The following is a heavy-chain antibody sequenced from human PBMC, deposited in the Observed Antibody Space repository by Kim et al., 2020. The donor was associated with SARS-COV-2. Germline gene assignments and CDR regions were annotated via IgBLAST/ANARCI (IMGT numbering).Heavy chain of an antibody. CDR3: ARVYNGDYIDY. J-gene: IGHJ4*02. D-gene: IGHD1-1*01. CDR2: IYYSGST. Sequence: SETLSLTCTVSGGSISSYYWSWIRQPPGKGLEWIGYIYYSGSTNYNPSLKSRVTISVDTSKNQFSLKLSSVTAADTAVYYCARVYNGDYIDYWGQGTLVT. CDR1: GGSISSYY. V-gene: IGHV4-59*01.